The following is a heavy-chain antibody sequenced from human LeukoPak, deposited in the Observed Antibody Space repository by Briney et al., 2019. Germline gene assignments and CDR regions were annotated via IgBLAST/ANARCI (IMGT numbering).Heavy chain of an antibody. CDR1: GYTFTGYY. CDR2: INPNSGGT. V-gene: IGHV1-2*02. J-gene: IGHJ6*02. CDR3: ARPEGVITIFGVVTDYYGMDV. D-gene: IGHD3-3*01. Sequence: ASVKVSCKASGYTFTGYYMHWVRQAPGQGLEWMGWINPNSGGTNYAQKFQGRVTMTRDTSISTAYMELSRLRSDDTAVYHCARPEGVITIFGVVTDYYGMDVWGQGTTVTVSS.